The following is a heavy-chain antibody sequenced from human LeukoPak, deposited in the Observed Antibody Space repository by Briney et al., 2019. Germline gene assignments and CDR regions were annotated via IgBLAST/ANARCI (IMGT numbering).Heavy chain of an antibody. CDR1: GYTFTSYA. CDR2: INAGNGNT. J-gene: IGHJ4*02. D-gene: IGHD1-1*01. Sequence: GASVTVSCKASGYTFTSYAMHWVRQAPGQRPGWMGWINAGNGNTKYPQKFQGRVTITRDTSASTAYMELSSLRSEDTAVYYCAREAWHNWNDLDYWGQGTLVTVSS. V-gene: IGHV1-3*01. CDR3: AREAWHNWNDLDY.